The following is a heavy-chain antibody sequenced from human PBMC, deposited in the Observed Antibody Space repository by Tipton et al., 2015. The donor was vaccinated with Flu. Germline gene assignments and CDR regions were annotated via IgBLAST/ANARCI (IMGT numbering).Heavy chain of an antibody. V-gene: IGHV4-4*07. Sequence: TLSLTCTASGDSMSSFYWSWIRQPAGKGLEFIGRIYTSGTSNYNPALKSRVTMSIDTSKNQFSLKLNSVTAADTAVYYCARASGSGTYVVFDYWGQGTLVTVPS. CDR3: ARASGSGTYVVFDY. CDR1: GDSMSSFY. D-gene: IGHD3-10*01. CDR2: IYTSGTS. J-gene: IGHJ4*02.